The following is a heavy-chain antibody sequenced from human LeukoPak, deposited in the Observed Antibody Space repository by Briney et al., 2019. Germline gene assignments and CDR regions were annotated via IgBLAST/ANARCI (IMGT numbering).Heavy chain of an antibody. D-gene: IGHD4-11*01. J-gene: IGHJ5*02. CDR2: INSDGSST. CDR1: GFTFSSYW. CDR3: ARDWRYSNYVAANWFDP. V-gene: IGHV3-74*01. Sequence: GGSLRLSCAASGFTFSSYWMHWVRQAPGKGLVWVSCINSDGSSTRYADSVKGRFTISRDNAKNTLYLQMNSLRAEDTAVYYCARDWRYSNYVAANWFDPWGQGTLVTVS.